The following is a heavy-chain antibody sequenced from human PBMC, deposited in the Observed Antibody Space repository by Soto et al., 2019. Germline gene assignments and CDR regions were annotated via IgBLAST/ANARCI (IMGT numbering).Heavy chain of an antibody. D-gene: IGHD1-26*01. Sequence: QVQLVQSGAEVKKPGSSVKVSCKASGGTFSSYAISWVRQAPGQGLEWMGGIIPIFGTADYAQKFQGRVTITADEATSTADMELSSLRSEDTGVYYCASHSGSSPEGRYYSGMDVWGQGTTVTVSS. J-gene: IGHJ6*02. V-gene: IGHV1-69*12. CDR3: ASHSGSSPEGRYYSGMDV. CDR1: GGTFSSYA. CDR2: IIPIFGTA.